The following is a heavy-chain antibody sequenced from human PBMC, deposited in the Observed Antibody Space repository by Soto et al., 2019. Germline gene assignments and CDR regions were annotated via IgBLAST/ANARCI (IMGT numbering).Heavy chain of an antibody. CDR2: VFDSGNT. J-gene: IGHJ6*02. CDR1: GGSINTYS. D-gene: IGHD3-3*01. V-gene: IGHV4-4*07. CDR3: EAWSSYYTVDV. Sequence: SETLSLTCSVPGGSINTYSWSWIRQPAGKGLEWIGRVFDSGNTNYSPSLQSRVTMSLDRSKRQFSLKLTSVTAADTAVYYCEAWSSYYTVDVWGQGTTVTVSS.